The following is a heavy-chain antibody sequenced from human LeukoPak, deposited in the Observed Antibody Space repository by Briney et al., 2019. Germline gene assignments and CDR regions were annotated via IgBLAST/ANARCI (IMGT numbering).Heavy chain of an antibody. CDR3: AKTGARKKSSGWTTFDY. J-gene: IGHJ4*02. V-gene: IGHV1-69*05. CDR1: GGTFSSYA. Sequence: SVKVSCKASGGTFSSYAISWVRQAPGQGLEWMGGIIPIFGTANYAQKFQGRVTITTDESTSTAYVELSSLRSEDTAVYYCAKTGARKKSSGWTTFDYGGQETLATVSA. CDR2: IIPIFGTA. D-gene: IGHD6-25*01.